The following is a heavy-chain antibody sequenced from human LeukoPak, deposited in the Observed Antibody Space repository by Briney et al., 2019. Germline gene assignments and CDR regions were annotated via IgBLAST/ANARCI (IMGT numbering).Heavy chain of an antibody. CDR3: ARHVQYYYDSSVYYSPYYFDY. CDR1: GGSISSSSYY. CDR2: IYYSGST. V-gene: IGHV4-39*01. Sequence: PSETLSLTCTVSGGSISSSSYYWGRIRQPPGKGLEWIGNIYYSGSTYYNPSLKSRVTISVDTSKNQFSLKLSSVTAADTAVYYCARHVQYYYDSSVYYSPYYFDYWGQGTLVTVSS. J-gene: IGHJ4*02. D-gene: IGHD3-22*01.